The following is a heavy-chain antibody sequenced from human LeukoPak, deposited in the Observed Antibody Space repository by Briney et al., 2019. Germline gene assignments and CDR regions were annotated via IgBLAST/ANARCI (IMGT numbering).Heavy chain of an antibody. D-gene: IGHD1-1*01. CDR3: AKDGESGIQWTQGYFDY. CDR2: IRYDGSNK. V-gene: IGHV3-30*02. CDR1: GFTFSYYA. J-gene: IGHJ4*02. Sequence: PGGSLRLSCVASGFTFSYYAIYWVRQTPGKGLEWVAFIRYDGSNKIYADSVKGRFTISRDNSYNTVYLQMTGLRAEDTAVYYCAKDGESGIQWTQGYFDYWGQGTLVTVSS.